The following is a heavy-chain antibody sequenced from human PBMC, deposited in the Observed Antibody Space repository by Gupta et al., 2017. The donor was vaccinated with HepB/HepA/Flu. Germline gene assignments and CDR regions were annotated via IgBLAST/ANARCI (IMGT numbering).Heavy chain of an antibody. CDR1: GGSFSGYY. Sequence: QVQLQQWGAGLLKPSETLSLTCAVYGGSFSGYYWSWIRQPTGKGLEWSGEINHSGSTNYNPSLKSRVTISVDTSKNQFSLKLSSVTAADTAVYYCARGGRRDIVVVPAATEFDYWGQGTLVTVSS. CDR2: INHSGST. V-gene: IGHV4-34*01. D-gene: IGHD2-2*01. J-gene: IGHJ4*02. CDR3: ARGGRRDIVVVPAATEFDY.